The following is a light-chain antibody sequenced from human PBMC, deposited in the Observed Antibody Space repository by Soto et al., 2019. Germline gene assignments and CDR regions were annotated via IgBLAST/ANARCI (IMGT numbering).Light chain of an antibody. CDR1: QSVSTN. CDR3: QQYGGSSWT. V-gene: IGKV3-15*01. CDR2: AAA. J-gene: IGKJ1*01. Sequence: EIVMTQSPATLSVSPGERATLSCRASQSVSTNLAWYQQKPGQAPRLLIFAAAARATGVPARFSGSGSGTDFTLTINNLEPGDFAVYYCQQYGGSSWTFGQGTKVDIK.